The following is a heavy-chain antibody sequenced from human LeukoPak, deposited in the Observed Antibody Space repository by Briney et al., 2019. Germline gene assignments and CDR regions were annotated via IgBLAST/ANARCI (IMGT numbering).Heavy chain of an antibody. CDR1: GGSFSGYY. CDR2: INHSGST. CDR3: ARVSRY. Sequence: PSETLSHACAVYGGSFSGYYWSWIRQPPGKGLEWIGEINHSGSTNYNPSLKSRVTISVDTSKNQFSLKLSSVTAADTAVYYCARVSRYWGQGTLVTVSS. J-gene: IGHJ4*02. V-gene: IGHV4-34*01.